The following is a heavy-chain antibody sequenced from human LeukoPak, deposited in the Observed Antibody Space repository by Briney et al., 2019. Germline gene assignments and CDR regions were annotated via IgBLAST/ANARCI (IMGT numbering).Heavy chain of an antibody. CDR2: INHSGST. CDR1: GGSFSGYY. V-gene: IGHV4-34*01. Sequence: SETLSLTCAVYGGSFSGYYWSWIRQPPGKGLEWIGEINHSGSTNYNPSLKSRVTISVDTSKNQFSLKLSSVTAADTAVYYCAREGLAARHDAFDIWGQGTMVTVSS. CDR3: AREGLAARHDAFDI. D-gene: IGHD6-6*01. J-gene: IGHJ3*02.